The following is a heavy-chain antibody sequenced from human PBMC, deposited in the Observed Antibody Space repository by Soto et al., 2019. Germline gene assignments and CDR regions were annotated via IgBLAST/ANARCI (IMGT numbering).Heavy chain of an antibody. J-gene: IGHJ5*02. V-gene: IGHV4-4*07. D-gene: IGHD3-3*01. CDR1: GGSMSSYY. CDR2: VYSSGGT. Sequence: PXETLSLTCTVAGGSMSSYYWTWIRQPAGKGLEWIGRVYSSGGTHHNPSLKSRVTISLDTSKNQFSLGLLSVTDADTAVYYCARGQRFSDWFDHWGQGTLVTVSS. CDR3: ARGQRFSDWFDH.